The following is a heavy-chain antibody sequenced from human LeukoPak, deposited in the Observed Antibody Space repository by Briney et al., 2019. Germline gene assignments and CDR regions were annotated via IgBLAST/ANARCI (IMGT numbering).Heavy chain of an antibody. D-gene: IGHD3-16*01. J-gene: IGHJ2*01. CDR3: AREVEPISVMDKRDWYFDL. V-gene: IGHV4-59*01. CDR2: IYYSGST. CDR1: GGSISSYY. Sequence: SETLSLTCTVSGGSISSYYWSWIRQPPGKGLEWIGYIYYSGSTNYNPSLRSRVTISVDTSKNQFSLKLSSVTAADTAVYYCAREVEPISVMDKRDWYFDLWGRGTLVTVSS.